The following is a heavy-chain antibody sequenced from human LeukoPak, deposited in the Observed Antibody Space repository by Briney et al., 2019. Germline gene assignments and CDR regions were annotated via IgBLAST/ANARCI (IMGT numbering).Heavy chain of an antibody. CDR1: GFTFSSYG. Sequence: PGGSLRLSCAASGFTFSSYGMSWVRQAPGKGLEWVSAISGSGGSTYYADSVKGRFTISRDNSKNTLYLQMNSLRAEDTAVYYCALQTRGVISFDYWGQGTLVTVSS. V-gene: IGHV3-23*01. CDR2: ISGSGGST. D-gene: IGHD3-10*01. CDR3: ALQTRGVISFDY. J-gene: IGHJ4*02.